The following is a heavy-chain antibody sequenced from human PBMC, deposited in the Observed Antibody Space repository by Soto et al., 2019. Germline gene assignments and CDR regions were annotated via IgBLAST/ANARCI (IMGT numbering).Heavy chain of an antibody. Sequence: QVQTVQSGAAVKKPGSSVKVSCKASGGTVSIYAFSWVRQAPGQGLEWMGGIIPVRGRAMYAQRFQGRVTITADESTSAAYMELSSLRSEDTAMYFCVVRGPESSSWYRQTDKKAAFDIWGQGTMVTVSS. V-gene: IGHV1-69*01. J-gene: IGHJ3*02. CDR2: IIPVRGRA. CDR1: GGTVSIYA. CDR3: VVRGPESSSWYRQTDKKAAFDI. D-gene: IGHD6-13*01.